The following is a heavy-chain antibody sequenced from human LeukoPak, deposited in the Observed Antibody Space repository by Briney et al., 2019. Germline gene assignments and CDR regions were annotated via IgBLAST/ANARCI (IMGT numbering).Heavy chain of an antibody. CDR1: GFTFSSYW. D-gene: IGHD6-6*01. CDR3: ARVPYHGSSPFDY. CDR2: INTDGSST. V-gene: IGHV3-74*01. J-gene: IGHJ4*02. Sequence: PGGSLRLSCAASGFTFSSYWMHWVRQAPRKGLVWVSRINTDGSSTSYADSVKGRFTISRDNAKNTLYLQMNSLRAEDTAVYYCARVPYHGSSPFDYWGQGTLVTVSS.